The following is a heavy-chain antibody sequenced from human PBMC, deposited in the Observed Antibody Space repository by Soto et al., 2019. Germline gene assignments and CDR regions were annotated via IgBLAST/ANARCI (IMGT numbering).Heavy chain of an antibody. Sequence: QVQLLQSGAEVKKPGSSVRVSCEASGGTFRTYAISWVRQAPGQGLEWMGEIIPIFGTVNYAQKFQGRVTLTAAKSTTTVYMDLRSLRSEDTAVYYGAKGAVARTQTFYYYYGMDVWGQGTTVTVSS. CDR3: AKGAVARTQTFYYYYGMDV. V-gene: IGHV1-69*14. J-gene: IGHJ6*02. CDR1: GGTFRTYA. CDR2: IIPIFGTV. D-gene: IGHD6-19*01.